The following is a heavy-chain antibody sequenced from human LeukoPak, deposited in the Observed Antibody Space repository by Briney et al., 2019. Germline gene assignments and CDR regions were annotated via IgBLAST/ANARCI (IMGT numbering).Heavy chain of an antibody. CDR2: INPSGGST. V-gene: IGHV1-46*01. CDR3: ARGKTKGVTVNWFDT. Sequence: ASVQVSCKASGYTFTSYYMHWVRQAPGQGLEWMGIINPSGGSTSYAQKFQGRVTMTRDTSTSTVYMELSSLRSEDTAVYYCARGKTKGVTVNWFDTWGQGTLVTVSS. D-gene: IGHD3-16*02. J-gene: IGHJ5*02. CDR1: GYTFTSYY.